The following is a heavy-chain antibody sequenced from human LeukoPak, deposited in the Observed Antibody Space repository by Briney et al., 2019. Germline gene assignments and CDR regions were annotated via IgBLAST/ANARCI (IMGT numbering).Heavy chain of an antibody. J-gene: IGHJ1*01. CDR2: IYYSGST. Sequence: SETLSLTCTVSGGSISSGGYYWSWIRQHPGKGLEWIGYIYYSGSTYYNPSLKSRATISVDTSKNQFSLKLSSVTAADTAVYYCARVGTEYYDSSGYLGYFQHWGQGTLVTVSS. CDR1: GGSISSGGYY. CDR3: ARVGTEYYDSSGYLGYFQH. D-gene: IGHD3-22*01. V-gene: IGHV4-31*03.